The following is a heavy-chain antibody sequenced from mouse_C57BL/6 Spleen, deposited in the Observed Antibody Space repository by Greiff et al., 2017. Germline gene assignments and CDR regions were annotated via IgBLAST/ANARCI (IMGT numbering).Heavy chain of an antibody. D-gene: IGHD1-1*01. CDR3: ARSITTVVATD. Sequence: QVQLQQSGAELVRPGSSVKLSCKASGYTFTSYWMDWVKQRPGQGLEWIGNIYPSDSETHYNQKFKDKATLTVDKSSSTAYMQLSSLTSEDSAVYYCARSITTVVATDWGQGTTLTVSS. CDR1: GYTFTSYW. V-gene: IGHV1-61*01. CDR2: IYPSDSET. J-gene: IGHJ2*01.